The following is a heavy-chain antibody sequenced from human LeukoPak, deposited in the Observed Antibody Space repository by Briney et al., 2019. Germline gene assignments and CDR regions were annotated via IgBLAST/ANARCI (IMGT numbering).Heavy chain of an antibody. CDR1: GGTFSSYA. CDR3: ARSMVRGVSPDY. D-gene: IGHD3-10*01. J-gene: IGHJ4*02. Sequence: SVKVSCKASGGTFSSYAISWVRQAPGQGLEWMGRIIPILGIANYAQKFQGRVTITADKSTSTAYMELSSLRSEDTAVYYCARSMVRGVSPDYWGQGTLVTVSS. V-gene: IGHV1-69*04. CDR2: IIPILGIA.